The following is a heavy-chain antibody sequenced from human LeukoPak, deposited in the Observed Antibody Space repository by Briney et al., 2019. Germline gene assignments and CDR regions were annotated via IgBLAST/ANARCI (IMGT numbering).Heavy chain of an antibody. CDR1: GYTFTDYY. Sequence: ASVKVSCKASGYTFTDYYIHWVRQAPGQGLEWMAWMNPNRGDTTYAQKFQGRVTMTRDTSISTAYMELSRLRFDDTAVYYCATNKEGKSLDYWGQGTLVTVAS. J-gene: IGHJ4*02. V-gene: IGHV1-2*02. CDR2: MNPNRGDT. CDR3: ATNKEGKSLDY.